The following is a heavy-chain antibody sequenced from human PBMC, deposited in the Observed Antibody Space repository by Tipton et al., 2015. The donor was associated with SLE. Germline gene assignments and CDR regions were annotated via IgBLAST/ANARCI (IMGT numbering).Heavy chain of an antibody. J-gene: IGHJ4*02. V-gene: IGHV4-4*02. D-gene: IGHD6-13*01. CDR3: ARGSSSWYYFDY. CDR2: IYHSGST. Sequence: TLSLTCDVSGGSISSGNWWTWVRQPPGKGLEWIGEIYHSGSTYYNPSLKSRVTISVDRSKNQFSLKLRSVTAADTAVYYCARGSSSWYYFDYWGQGTLVTVSS. CDR1: GGSISSGNW.